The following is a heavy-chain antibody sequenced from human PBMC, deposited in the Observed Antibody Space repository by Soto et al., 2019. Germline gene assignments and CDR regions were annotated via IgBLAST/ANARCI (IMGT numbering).Heavy chain of an antibody. D-gene: IGHD6-6*01. CDR2: ISYSGST. V-gene: IGHV4-59*12. J-gene: IGHJ4*02. Sequence: SETLSLTCTVSGGSISSYYWSWIRQSPGKGLEWIGYISYSGSTEYNPSLKSRVTISVDTSKNQFSLRLSSVTAADTAVYYCAGGIAARPLGYWGQGTLVTVSS. CDR1: GGSISSYY. CDR3: AGGIAARPLGY.